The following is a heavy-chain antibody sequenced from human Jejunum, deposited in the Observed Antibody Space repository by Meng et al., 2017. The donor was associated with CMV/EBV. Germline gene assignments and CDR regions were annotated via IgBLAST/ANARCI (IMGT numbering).Heavy chain of an antibody. CDR1: GFSFNNYW. CDR2: INRDGTLT. Sequence: GFSFNNYWMHWVRQAPGKGLVWAARINRDGTLTTYADSVKGRFTFSRDNARATLYLQMNSLRGEDSAVYYCARGGVSDYYYYGLDVWGQGTTVTVSS. V-gene: IGHV3-74*01. J-gene: IGHJ6*02. D-gene: IGHD3-10*01. CDR3: ARGGVSDYYYYGLDV.